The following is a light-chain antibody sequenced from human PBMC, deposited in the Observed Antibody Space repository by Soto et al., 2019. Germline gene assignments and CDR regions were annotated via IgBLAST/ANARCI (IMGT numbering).Light chain of an antibody. CDR2: GAS. CDR1: QSVNSN. CDR3: QQYNKWPLT. J-gene: IGKJ4*01. V-gene: IGKV3-15*01. Sequence: EIVMTQSPATLSVSPGERATLSCRASQSVNSNLAWYQQKPGQAPRRLIYGASTRATGIPARFSGSGSGTEFPLTISSLPSEDFAVYYCQQYNKWPLTFGGGTKVEIK.